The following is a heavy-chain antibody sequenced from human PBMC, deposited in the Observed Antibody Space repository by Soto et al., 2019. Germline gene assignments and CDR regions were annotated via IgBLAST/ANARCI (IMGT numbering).Heavy chain of an antibody. Sequence: ASVKVSCKASGYTFTSYDINWVRQATGQGLEWMGWMNPNSGNTGYAQKFQGRVTMTRNTSISTAYMELSSLRSEDTAVYYCAAVQYYDFWSGYFLVSGDYYYYYGMDVWGQGTTVTVSS. J-gene: IGHJ6*02. D-gene: IGHD3-3*01. CDR3: AAVQYYDFWSGYFLVSGDYYYYYGMDV. CDR1: GYTFTSYD. CDR2: MNPNSGNT. V-gene: IGHV1-8*01.